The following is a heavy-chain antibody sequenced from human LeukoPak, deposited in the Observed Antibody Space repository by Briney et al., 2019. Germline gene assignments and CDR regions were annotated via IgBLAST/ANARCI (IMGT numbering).Heavy chain of an antibody. J-gene: IGHJ4*02. V-gene: IGHV1-18*01. D-gene: IGHD6-13*01. CDR3: ARNKRAAASYYSDY. CDR2: ISAYNGNT. CDR1: GYTFTSYG. Sequence: ASVKVSCKASGYTFTSYGISWVRQAPGQGLEWMGWISAYNGNTNYAQKLQGRVTMTTDTSTTTAYMELRSLRSDDTAMYYCARNKRAAASYYSDYWGQGTLVTVSS.